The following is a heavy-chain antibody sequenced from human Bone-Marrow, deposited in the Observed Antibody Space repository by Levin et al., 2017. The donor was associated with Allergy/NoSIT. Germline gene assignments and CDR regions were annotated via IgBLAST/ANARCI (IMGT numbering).Heavy chain of an antibody. CDR3: AREGGNTAMGEN. V-gene: IGHV4-59*01. CDR2: IYYSGST. J-gene: IGHJ4*02. D-gene: IGHD5-18*01. Sequence: SETLSLTCTVSGGSISSYYWSWIRQPPGKGLEWIGYIYYSGSTNYNPSLKSRVTISVDTSKNQFSLKLSSVTAADTAVYYCAREGGNTAMGENGGQGTLVTVSS. CDR1: GGSISSYY.